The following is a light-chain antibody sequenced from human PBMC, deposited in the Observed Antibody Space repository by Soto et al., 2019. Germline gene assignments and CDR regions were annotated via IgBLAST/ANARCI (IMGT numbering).Light chain of an antibody. V-gene: IGKV1-5*03. CDR1: QSVSSW. J-gene: IGKJ1*01. CDR3: QEYRTLT. Sequence: DIQMTQSPSILSASVGDRVTITCRASQSVSSWLAWYQQKPGKAPKLLIHKASRLESGVSSRVSRSGSGTAFNLTISSLQPDYFATYHCQEYRTLTFGHGSHVEIK. CDR2: KAS.